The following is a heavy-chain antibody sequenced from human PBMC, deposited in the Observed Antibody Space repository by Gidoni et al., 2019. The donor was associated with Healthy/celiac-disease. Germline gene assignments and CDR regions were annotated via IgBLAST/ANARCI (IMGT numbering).Heavy chain of an antibody. CDR3: ARAQSLEWELLAVDY. D-gene: IGHD1-26*01. CDR2: INAGNGNT. V-gene: IGHV1-3*05. CDR1: GYTFTSYA. Sequence: QVQLLQSGAEEKKPGASVKVSCQASGYTFTSYAMHWVRQAPGQRLEWMGWINAGNGNTKYSQKFQGRVTITRDTSASTAYMELSSLRSEDTAVYYCARAQSLEWELLAVDYWGQGTLVTVSS. J-gene: IGHJ4*02.